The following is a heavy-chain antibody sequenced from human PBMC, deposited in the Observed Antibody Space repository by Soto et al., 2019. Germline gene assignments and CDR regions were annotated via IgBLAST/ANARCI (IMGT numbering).Heavy chain of an antibody. V-gene: IGHV3-23*01. CDR3: AKEGSSVRPNLMDV. J-gene: IGHJ6*04. CDR1: GFTFSSYA. CDR2: ISGSGGST. Sequence: TGGSLRLSCAASGFTFSSYAMSWVRQAPGKGLEWVSAISGSGGSTYYADSVKGRFTISRDNSKNTLYLQMNSLRAEDTTVYYCAKEGSSVRPNLMDVWGKGTTVTVSS. D-gene: IGHD3-10*01.